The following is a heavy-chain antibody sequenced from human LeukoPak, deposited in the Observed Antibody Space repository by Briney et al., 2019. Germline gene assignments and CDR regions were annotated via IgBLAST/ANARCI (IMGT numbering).Heavy chain of an antibody. Sequence: SETLSLTCTVSGYSMSSGYYWGWIRQPPERGLEWIGSMYHTGSTYYNPSLKSRVAISVDTSKNQFSLKLSSVTAADTAVYYCARVATRITMVRGVNLGWFDPWGQGTLVTVSS. V-gene: IGHV4-38-2*02. J-gene: IGHJ5*02. CDR3: ARVATRITMVRGVNLGWFDP. D-gene: IGHD3-10*01. CDR2: MYHTGST. CDR1: GYSMSSGYY.